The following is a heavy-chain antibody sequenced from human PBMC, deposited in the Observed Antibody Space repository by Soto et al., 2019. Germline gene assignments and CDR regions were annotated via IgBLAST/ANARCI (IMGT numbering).Heavy chain of an antibody. CDR2: ISGSGGST. V-gene: IGHV3-23*01. D-gene: IGHD3-22*01. Sequence: GSLRLSCAASGFTFSSYAMSWVRQAPGKGLEWVSAISGSGGSTYYADSVKGRFTISRDNSKNTLYLQMNSLRAEDTAVYYCAKGSYDSSGYYYAVWGQGTLVTVSS. J-gene: IGHJ4*02. CDR3: AKGSYDSSGYYYAV. CDR1: GFTFSSYA.